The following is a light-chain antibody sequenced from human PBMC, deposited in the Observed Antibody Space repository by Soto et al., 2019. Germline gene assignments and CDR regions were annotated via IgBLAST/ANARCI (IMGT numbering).Light chain of an antibody. V-gene: IGKV1-12*01. CDR2: TGS. CDR3: QQTFRFPPT. Sequence: DIQMTQSPSSVSASVGDRVTITCRASQAIDSWLAWYQQKPGEAPKLLIFTGSLLHSGVPPRFSGSGSGTDFTLTIIILQPEDFSTYYCQQTFRFPPTFGQGTKV. CDR1: QAIDSW. J-gene: IGKJ1*01.